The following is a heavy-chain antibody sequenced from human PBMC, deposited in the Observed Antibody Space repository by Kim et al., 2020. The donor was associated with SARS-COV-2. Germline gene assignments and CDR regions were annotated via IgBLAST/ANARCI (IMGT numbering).Heavy chain of an antibody. V-gene: IGHV3-30*18. Sequence: GGSLRLSCAASGFTFSSYGMHWVRQAPGKGLEWVAVISYDGSNKYYADSVKGRFTISRDNSKNTLYLQMNSLRAEDTAVYYCAKDGSSGAGGMDVWGQGTTVTVSS. CDR3: AKDGSSGAGGMDV. CDR2: ISYDGSNK. J-gene: IGHJ6*02. CDR1: GFTFSSYG. D-gene: IGHD6-19*01.